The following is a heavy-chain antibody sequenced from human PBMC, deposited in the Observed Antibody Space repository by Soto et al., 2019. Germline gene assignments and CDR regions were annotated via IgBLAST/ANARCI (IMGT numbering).Heavy chain of an antibody. J-gene: IGHJ4*02. V-gene: IGHV3-30*18. CDR2: ISYDGSNK. CDR1: GFTFSSYG. Sequence: VGSLRLSCAASGFTFSSYGMHWVRQAPGKGLEWVAVISYDGSNKYYADSVKGRFTISRDNSKNTLYLQMNSLRAEDTAVYYCAKGTPRYYDFWSGSQNPYWGQGTLVTVSS. CDR3: AKGTPRYYDFWSGSQNPY. D-gene: IGHD3-3*01.